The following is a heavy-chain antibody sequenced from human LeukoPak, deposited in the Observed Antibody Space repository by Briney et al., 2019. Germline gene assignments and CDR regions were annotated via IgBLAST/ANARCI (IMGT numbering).Heavy chain of an antibody. J-gene: IGHJ4*02. CDR1: GFTFSSYG. CDR2: ISYDGSNK. D-gene: IGHD3-22*01. CDR3: VRDRGAYYYDTGY. Sequence: GGSLRLSCAASGFTFSSYGMHWVRQAPGKGLEWVAVISYDGSNKYYADSVKGRFTISRDNSKNTLYLQMNSLRAEDTAVYYCVRDRGAYYYDTGYWGQGTLVTVSS. V-gene: IGHV3-30*03.